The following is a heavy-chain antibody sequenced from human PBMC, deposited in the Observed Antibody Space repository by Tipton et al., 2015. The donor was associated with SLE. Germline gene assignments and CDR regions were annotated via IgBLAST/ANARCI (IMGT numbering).Heavy chain of an antibody. Sequence: TLSLTCTVSGGSISSLSWSWIRQPPGKRLEWIGYIFYTGSTNYNPSLKSRVAMSVDMSKNQFSLKLTSVTATDTAVYYCARVQQLEYFDYWGQGTLVTVSS. CDR3: ARVQQLEYFDY. V-gene: IGHV4-59*01. CDR2: IFYTGST. J-gene: IGHJ4*02. D-gene: IGHD6-13*01. CDR1: GGSISSLS.